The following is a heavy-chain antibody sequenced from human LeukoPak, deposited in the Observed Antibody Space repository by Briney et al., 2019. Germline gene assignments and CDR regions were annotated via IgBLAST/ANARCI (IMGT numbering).Heavy chain of an antibody. CDR2: FDPEDGET. CDR3: ATGYGYGSGGEVCIVDLYYFDY. D-gene: IGHD2-15*01. CDR1: GYTLTELS. V-gene: IGHV1-24*01. J-gene: IGHJ4*02. Sequence: ASVKVSCKVSGYTLTELSMHWVRQAPGKGLEWMGGFDPEDGETIYAQKFQGRVTMTEDTSTDTAYMELSSLRSEDTAVYYCATGYGYGSGGEVCIVDLYYFDYWAQGTLVTVSS.